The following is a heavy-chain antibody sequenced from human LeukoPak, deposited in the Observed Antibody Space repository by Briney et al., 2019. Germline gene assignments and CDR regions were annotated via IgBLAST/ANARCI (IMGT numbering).Heavy chain of an antibody. J-gene: IGHJ6*03. CDR1: GGSISSYY. D-gene: IGHD5-12*01. CDR2: IYTSGST. CDR3: ARVAHDIVATSDRRLYYYYMDV. Sequence: SETLSLTCTVSGGSISSYYWSWIRQPAGKGLEWIGRIYTSGSTNYNPSLKSRVTMSVDTSKNQFSLKLSSVTAADTAVYYCARVAHDIVATSDRRLYYYYMDVWGKGTTVTVSS. V-gene: IGHV4-4*07.